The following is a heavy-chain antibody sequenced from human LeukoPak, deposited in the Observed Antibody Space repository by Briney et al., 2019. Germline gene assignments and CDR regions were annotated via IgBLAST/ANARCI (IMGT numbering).Heavy chain of an antibody. V-gene: IGHV1-46*01. CDR3: ARVATIAVEGYDAFDI. CDR2: INPSGGST. CDR1: GYTFTSYY. D-gene: IGHD6-19*01. Sequence: ASVKVSCTASGYTFTSYYMHWMRQAPGQGLEWMGIINPSGGSTSYAQKFQGRVTMTRDTSTSTVYMELSSLRSEDTAVYYCARVATIAVEGYDAFDIWGQGTMVTVSS. J-gene: IGHJ3*02.